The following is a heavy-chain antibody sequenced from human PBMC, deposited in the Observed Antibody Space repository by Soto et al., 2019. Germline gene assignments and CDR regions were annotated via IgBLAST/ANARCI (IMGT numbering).Heavy chain of an antibody. CDR1: GGSISSYY. D-gene: IGHD6-13*01. CDR2: IYYSGST. Sequence: TSETLSLTCTVSGGSISSYYWSWIRQPPGKGLEWIGYIYYSGSTNYNPSLKSRVTISVDTSKNQFSLKLSSVTAADTAVYYCARSPSSSSWYDYYYYRMAFWGQGTTVTVSS. CDR3: ARSPSSSSWYDYYYYRMAF. V-gene: IGHV4-59*01. J-gene: IGHJ6*02.